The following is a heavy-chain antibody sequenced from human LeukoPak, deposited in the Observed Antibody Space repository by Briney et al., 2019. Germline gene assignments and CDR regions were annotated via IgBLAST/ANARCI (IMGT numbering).Heavy chain of an antibody. CDR2: ISGSGGST. CDR1: GFTFSSYA. J-gene: IGHJ6*02. V-gene: IGHV3-23*01. CDR3: AKVGKPAARYYYYGLDV. Sequence: GGSLRLSCAASGFTFSSYAMSWVRQAPGKGLEWVSAISGSGGSTYYADSVKGRFTISRDNSKNTLYLQMNSLRAEDTAVYYCAKVGKPAARYYYYGLDVWGQGTTVTVSS. D-gene: IGHD2-2*01.